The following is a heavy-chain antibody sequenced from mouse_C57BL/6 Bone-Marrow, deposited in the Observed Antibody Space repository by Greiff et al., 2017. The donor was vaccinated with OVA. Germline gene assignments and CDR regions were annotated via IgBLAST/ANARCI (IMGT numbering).Heavy chain of an antibody. D-gene: IGHD2-2*01. Sequence: VQLKESGPELVKPGASVKISCKASGYSFTDYNMNWVKQSNGKSLEWIGVINPNYGTTSYNQKFKGKATLTVDQSSSTAYMQLNSLTSEDSAVYYCAYSPAVYYGYEGLYFDYWGQGTTLTVSS. CDR2: INPNYGTT. CDR3: AYSPAVYYGYEGLYFDY. CDR1: GYSFTDYN. V-gene: IGHV1-39*01. J-gene: IGHJ2*01.